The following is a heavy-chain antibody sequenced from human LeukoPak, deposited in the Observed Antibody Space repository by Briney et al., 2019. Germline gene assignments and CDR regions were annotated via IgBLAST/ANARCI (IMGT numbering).Heavy chain of an antibody. V-gene: IGHV1-8*01. CDR2: MNPNSGNT. CDR3: ARESADLDYGGNSPNYYYYYGMDV. CDR1: GYTFTSYD. D-gene: IGHD4-23*01. Sequence: SVKVSCKASGYTFTSYDINWVRQATGQGLEWMGWMNPNSGNTGYAQKFQGRVTMTRNTSISTAYMELSSLRSEDTAVYYCARESADLDYGGNSPNYYYYYGMDVWGQGTTVTVSS. J-gene: IGHJ6*02.